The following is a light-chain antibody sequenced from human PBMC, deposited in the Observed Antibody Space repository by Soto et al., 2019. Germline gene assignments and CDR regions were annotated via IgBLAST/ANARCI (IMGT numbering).Light chain of an antibody. J-gene: IGKJ1*01. Sequence: DIEMTQSPSSLSASVGDRVTITCRASQGISNYLAWYQQKPGKAPKLLIYAASTVPSGVPSRFSGSGSGTDFTLTISSLQHEYVATYYCQKYNRAPRTFGQGTKVEIK. V-gene: IGKV1-27*01. CDR2: AAS. CDR3: QKYNRAPRT. CDR1: QGISNY.